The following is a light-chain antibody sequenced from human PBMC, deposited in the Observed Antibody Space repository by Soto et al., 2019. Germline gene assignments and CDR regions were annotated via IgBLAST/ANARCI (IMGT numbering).Light chain of an antibody. CDR1: NSNIGAGHA. CDR2: DNN. V-gene: IGLV1-40*01. Sequence: QSVLTQPPSVSGAPGQRVTLSCTGSNSNIGAGHAAQWYQQPPGTTPKLLIYDNNRRPSGVPVRFSGSRSGTSASLAITGLQADDEADYYCQSYDNDLSVVFGGGTKLTVL. CDR3: QSYDNDLSVV. J-gene: IGLJ2*01.